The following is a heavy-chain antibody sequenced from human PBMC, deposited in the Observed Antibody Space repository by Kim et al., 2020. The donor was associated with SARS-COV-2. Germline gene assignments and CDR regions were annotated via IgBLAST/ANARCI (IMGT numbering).Heavy chain of an antibody. V-gene: IGHV3-74*01. CDR2: INSAGSST. CDR3: AGPGIPAPGLLSG. Sequence: GGSLRLSCAASGFTFSSYWMHWVRQAPGKGLLWVSRINSAGSSTNYADSVKGRFTISRDNAKNTLYLQMNSLRAEDTAVYYCAGPGIPAPGLLSGWGQGTLVTVSS. CDR1: GFTFSSYW. D-gene: IGHD6-13*01. J-gene: IGHJ4*02.